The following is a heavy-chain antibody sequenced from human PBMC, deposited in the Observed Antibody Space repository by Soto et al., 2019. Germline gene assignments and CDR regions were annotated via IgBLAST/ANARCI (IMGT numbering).Heavy chain of an antibody. D-gene: IGHD5-18*01. CDR3: AKLSRAQSGYSYGYEAGY. CDR1: GFTVSSNY. CDR2: IYSGGST. J-gene: IGHJ4*02. V-gene: IGHV3-66*01. Sequence: PGGSLRLSCAASGFTVSSNYMSWVRQAPGKGLEWVSVIYSGGSTYYADSVKGRFTISRDNSKNTLYLQMNSLRAEDTAVYYCAKLSRAQSGYSYGYEAGYWGQGTLVTVS.